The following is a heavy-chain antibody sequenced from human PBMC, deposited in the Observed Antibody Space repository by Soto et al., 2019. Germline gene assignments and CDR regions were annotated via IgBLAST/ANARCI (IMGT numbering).Heavy chain of an antibody. Sequence: QVQLQESGPGLVKPSETLSLTCTVSGGSISSYYWSWIRQPPGKGLEWIVYIYYSGSTNYNPSLKSRLTISVDTSKNQCSLKLSSVTAADTAVYYCAREALPHSSGYSSLFDYWGPGSLVTVSS. CDR2: IYYSGST. V-gene: IGHV4-59*01. CDR1: GGSISSYY. J-gene: IGHJ4*02. CDR3: AREALPHSSGYSSLFDY. D-gene: IGHD3-22*01.